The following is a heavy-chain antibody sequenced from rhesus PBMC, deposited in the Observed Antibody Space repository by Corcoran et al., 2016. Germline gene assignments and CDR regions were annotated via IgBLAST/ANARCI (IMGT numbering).Heavy chain of an antibody. J-gene: IGHJ4*01. CDR3: ARERVLMGYYSGSYKLDY. CDR1: GASISSNW. Sequence: VQLQESGPGLVKPSETLSLTCTVSGASISSNWWSWLRQPPGKGLDWIGEINGSYWSTNDIACLKSRCNISKDGAKDPFSRKLSSVTAADTAVYYCARERVLMGYYSGSYKLDYWGQGVLGTVSS. V-gene: IGHV4-80*01. CDR2: INGSYWST. D-gene: IGHD3-16*01.